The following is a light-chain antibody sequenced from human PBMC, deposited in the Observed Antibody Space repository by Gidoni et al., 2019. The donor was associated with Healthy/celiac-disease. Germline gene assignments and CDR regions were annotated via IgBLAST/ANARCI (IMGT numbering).Light chain of an antibody. Sequence: DIQMPPSPSSLSASVGDRVTITCRASQSISSYLNVYQQNTGKAPKPLIYAASSLQSGVPSRFSGSGSGTELTLTIRSLKTEDLATYYCKQSYSNPRTFXXXTKVEIK. CDR3: KQSYSNPRT. J-gene: IGKJ1*01. V-gene: IGKV1-39*01. CDR2: AAS. CDR1: QSISSY.